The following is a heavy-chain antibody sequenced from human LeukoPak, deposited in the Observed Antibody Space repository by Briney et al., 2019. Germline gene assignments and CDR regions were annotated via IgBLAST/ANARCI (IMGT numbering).Heavy chain of an antibody. Sequence: GGSLRLSCAASGFTFDDYAMHWVRQAPGKGLEWVSGISWNSGSIGYADSVKGRFTISRDNAKNSLYLQMNSLRAEDTALYYCAKDYYGSGTSMDVWGKGTTVTVSS. CDR2: ISWNSGSI. J-gene: IGHJ6*03. CDR3: AKDYYGSGTSMDV. D-gene: IGHD3-10*01. CDR1: GFTFDDYA. V-gene: IGHV3-9*01.